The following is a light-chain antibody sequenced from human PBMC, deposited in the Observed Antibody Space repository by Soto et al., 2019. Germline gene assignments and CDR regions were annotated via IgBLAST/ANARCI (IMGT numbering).Light chain of an antibody. V-gene: IGKV3-11*01. J-gene: IGKJ3*01. CDR3: QQRTNWLFT. CDR1: QTVGIS. Sequence: LTQSPASLSLSPGERATLSCRASQTVGISLAWYQHKPGRPPRLLISDASKRATGIPARFGASGSGTDFTLTISGLEPEDFTVYYCQQRTNWLFTFGPGTKVDIK. CDR2: DAS.